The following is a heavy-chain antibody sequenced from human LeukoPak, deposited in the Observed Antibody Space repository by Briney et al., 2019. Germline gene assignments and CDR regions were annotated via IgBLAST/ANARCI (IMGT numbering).Heavy chain of an antibody. V-gene: IGHV3-48*01. CDR2: IGFSSITM. D-gene: IGHD3-10*01. CDR1: GFIFSNYG. CDR3: AKDMGSVLYGSGKFDY. J-gene: IGHJ4*02. Sequence: GGSLRLSCAASGFIFSNYGMSWVRQAPGRGLEWVSSIGFSSITMYYADSFKGRSTISRAKAKNSLYLKMKSLRAEDTAWYYCAKDMGSVLYGSGKFDYWGQGTLVTVSS.